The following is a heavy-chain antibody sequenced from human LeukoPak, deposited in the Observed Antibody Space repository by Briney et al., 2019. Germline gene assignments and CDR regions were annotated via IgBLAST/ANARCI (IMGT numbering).Heavy chain of an antibody. CDR1: VYTFTNYD. Sequence: SVKVSCKPSVYTFTNYDIKWVRQATGQGLEWMGWMNPNSGNTGLAHTSPHRVSMTRHTSINTASMDLTSLRSGCTAVYYFPRATPGRLHGYSFDYWGQGTVATV. CDR3: PRATPGRLHGYSFDY. V-gene: IGHV1-8*02. D-gene: IGHD5-24*01. J-gene: IGHJ4*02. CDR2: MNPNSGNT.